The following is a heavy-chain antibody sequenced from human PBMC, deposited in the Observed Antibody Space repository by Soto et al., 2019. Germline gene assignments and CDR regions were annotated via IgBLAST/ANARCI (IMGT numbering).Heavy chain of an antibody. V-gene: IGHV3-23*01. CDR3: AEEIPPVEFCSGRGCSFDY. Sequence: EVQLLESGGGFVQPGGSLRLSCAASGFTFSNYALDWVRQAPGKGLEWVSAISGSGGSTYYADSVKGRFSISRDNTKKTLYLQISSRRGEDTAVNYCAEEIPPVEFCSGRGCSFDYWGQGALVTVSS. D-gene: IGHD2-15*01. CDR1: GFTFSNYA. J-gene: IGHJ4*02. CDR2: ISGSGGST.